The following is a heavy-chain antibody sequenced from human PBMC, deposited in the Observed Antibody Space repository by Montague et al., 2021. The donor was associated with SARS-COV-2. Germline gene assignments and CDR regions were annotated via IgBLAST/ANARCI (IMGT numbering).Heavy chain of an antibody. J-gene: IGHJ3*02. Sequence: SETLSLTCTVSGGSIRSSSYYWGWIRQPPGKGLEWIGSIYYSGSTYYNPSLKSRVTISVDTSKNQFSLKLSSVTAADTAVYYCAGSPPGIAAAGTVVAFDIWGQGTMVTVSS. V-gene: IGHV4-39*01. CDR3: AGSPPGIAAAGTVVAFDI. D-gene: IGHD6-13*01. CDR1: GGSIRSSSYY. CDR2: IYYSGST.